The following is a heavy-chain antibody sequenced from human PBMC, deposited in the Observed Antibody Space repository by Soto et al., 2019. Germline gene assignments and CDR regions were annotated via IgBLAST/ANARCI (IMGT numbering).Heavy chain of an antibody. J-gene: IGHJ4*02. CDR3: ARDSLTGYYFDY. CDR1: GGSISSGGYS. V-gene: IGHV4-30-2*01. Sequence: QLQLQESGSGLVKPSQTLSLTCAVSGGSISSGGYSWNWIRQPPGKGLEWIGYIYHSGGTYYNPSLKSRVAISVDKSKTQFSLKLSSVTAAETAVYYCARDSLTGYYFDYWGQGMLVTVSS. D-gene: IGHD3-9*01. CDR2: IYHSGGT.